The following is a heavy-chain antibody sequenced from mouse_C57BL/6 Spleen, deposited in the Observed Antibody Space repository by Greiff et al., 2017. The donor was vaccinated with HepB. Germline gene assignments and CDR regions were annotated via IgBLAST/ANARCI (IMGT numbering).Heavy chain of an antibody. CDR3: TKGNYYGKYYYAMDY. V-gene: IGHV14-4*01. J-gene: IGHJ4*01. CDR2: IDPENGDT. Sequence: EVQGVESGAELVRPGASVKLSCTASGFNIKDDYMHWVKQRPEQGLEWIGWIDPENGDTEYASKFQGKATITADTSSNTAYLQLSSLTSEDTAVYYCTKGNYYGKYYYAMDYWGQGTSVTVSS. CDR1: GFNIKDDY. D-gene: IGHD1-1*01.